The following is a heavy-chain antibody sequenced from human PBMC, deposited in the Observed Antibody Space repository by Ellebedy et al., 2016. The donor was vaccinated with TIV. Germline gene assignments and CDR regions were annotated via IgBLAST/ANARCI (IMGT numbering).Heavy chain of an antibody. D-gene: IGHD5-12*01. V-gene: IGHV3-33*08. CDR2: IWYDGSNK. CDR1: GFTFSSYA. Sequence: GESLKISCAASGFTFSSYAMHWVRQAPGKGLEWVAFIWYDGSNKYSADSVKGRFTISRDNSKNTLYLQMNSLRGEDTAVYYCARDHRYAFDYWGQGILVTVSS. CDR3: ARDHRYAFDY. J-gene: IGHJ4*02.